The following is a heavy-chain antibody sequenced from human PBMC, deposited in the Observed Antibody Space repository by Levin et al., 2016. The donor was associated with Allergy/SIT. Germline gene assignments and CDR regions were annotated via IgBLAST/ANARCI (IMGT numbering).Heavy chain of an antibody. Sequence: SETLSLTCTVSGGSVSSGDYYWSWLRQPPGKGLEWIGYIHYTGSTNYNPPLESRVTLSVDTSKNQLSLRLSSLTPADTAVYYCARGYNWNQKTFDPWGQGTLVTVSS. CDR3: ARGYNWNQKTFDP. CDR1: GGSVSSGDYY. J-gene: IGHJ5*02. V-gene: IGHV4-61*08. D-gene: IGHD1-20*01. CDR2: IHYTGST.